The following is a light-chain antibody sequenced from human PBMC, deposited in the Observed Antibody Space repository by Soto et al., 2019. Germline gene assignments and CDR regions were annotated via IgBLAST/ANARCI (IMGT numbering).Light chain of an antibody. CDR3: SSFRSSSTSYV. Sequence: QSALTQPASVSGSPGQSITISCTGTSSDIGDSNYVSWYQQHPGKAPKLVIYDVSNRPSGVSNRFSGSKSANTASLTISGRQAEDEGDYYCSSFRSSSTSYVFGTGTKVTVL. J-gene: IGLJ1*01. V-gene: IGLV2-14*03. CDR2: DVS. CDR1: SSDIGDSNY.